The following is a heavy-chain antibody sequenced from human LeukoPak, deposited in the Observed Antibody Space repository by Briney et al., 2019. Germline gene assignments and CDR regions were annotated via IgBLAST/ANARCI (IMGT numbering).Heavy chain of an antibody. V-gene: IGHV4-59*01. Sequence: SETLSLTCTVSGGSISSYYWRWIRQPPGKGLEWIGHIYYSGSTNYNPSLKNRVTISVDTSKIQFSLKLSSVTAADTAVYYCARLRLFGELFVDYWGQGTLVTVSS. J-gene: IGHJ4*02. CDR3: ARLRLFGELFVDY. CDR2: IYYSGST. CDR1: GGSISSYY. D-gene: IGHD3-10*02.